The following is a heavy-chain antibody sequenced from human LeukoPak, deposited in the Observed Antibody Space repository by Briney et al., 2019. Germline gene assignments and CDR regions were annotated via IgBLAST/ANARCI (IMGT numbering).Heavy chain of an antibody. CDR3: ARDTSGSYFDY. CDR1: GFTFSDYY. Sequence: PRGSLRLSCAASGFTFSDYYMSWIRQAPGKGLEWVSYISSSSSYTNYADSVKGRFTISRDNAKNSLYLQMNSLRAEDTAVYYCARDTSGSYFDYWGQGTLVTVSS. D-gene: IGHD5-12*01. J-gene: IGHJ4*02. V-gene: IGHV3-11*05. CDR2: ISSSSSYT.